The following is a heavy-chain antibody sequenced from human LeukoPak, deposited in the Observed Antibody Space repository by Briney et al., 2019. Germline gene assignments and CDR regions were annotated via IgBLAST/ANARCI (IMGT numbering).Heavy chain of an antibody. CDR3: ARLTYYYGSRSIGWFDP. Sequence: PSETLSLTCAVYGGSFSGDYWSWIRQPPGKGLEWIGESNHSGGTNYNPSLKSRVTISVDTSKNQFSLKLSSVTAADTAVYYCARLTYYYGSRSIGWFDPWGQGTLVTVSS. CDR2: SNHSGGT. D-gene: IGHD3-10*01. CDR1: GGSFSGDY. V-gene: IGHV4-34*01. J-gene: IGHJ5*02.